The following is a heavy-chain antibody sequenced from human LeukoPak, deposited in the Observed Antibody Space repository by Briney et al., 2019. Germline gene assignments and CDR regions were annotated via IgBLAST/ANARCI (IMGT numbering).Heavy chain of an antibody. V-gene: IGHV4-61*01. J-gene: IGHJ6*03. D-gene: IGHD3-3*01. CDR1: GGSISSGNYY. CDR3: ARSTKRITIFGVVTSPYYYYMDV. Sequence: PSETLSLTCTVSGGSISSGNYYWSWIRQPPGKGLEWIGYIYYSGSTYYNPSLKSRVTISVDTSKNQFSLKLSSVTAADTAVYYCARSTKRITIFGVVTSPYYYYMDVWGKGTTVTVSS. CDR2: IYYSGST.